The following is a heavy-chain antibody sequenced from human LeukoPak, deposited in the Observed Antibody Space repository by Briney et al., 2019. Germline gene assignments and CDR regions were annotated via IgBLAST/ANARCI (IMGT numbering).Heavy chain of an antibody. CDR3: ARDAGDCGGDCPRWFDP. D-gene: IGHD2-21*02. CDR2: INPDGTST. V-gene: IGHV3-74*01. CDR1: GFTFSDHH. Sequence: PGGSLRLSCAASGFTFSDHHMDWVRQTPGKRLVWVSRINPDGTSTNYADSVKGRFTISRDNAKNTVDLQMNSLRGEDTAVYYCARDAGDCGGDCPRWFDPWGQGTLVTVSS. J-gene: IGHJ5*02.